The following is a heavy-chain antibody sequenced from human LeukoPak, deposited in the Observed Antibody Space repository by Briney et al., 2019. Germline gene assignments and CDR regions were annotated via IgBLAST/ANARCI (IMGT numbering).Heavy chain of an antibody. D-gene: IGHD4-17*01. CDR2: SKSKTDGGTT. CDR1: GXSFTNAW. V-gene: IGHV3-15*01. J-gene: IGHJ4*02. Sequence: GGSLRLSCVASGXSFTNAWMNWVRQAPGKGLEWVGRSKSKTDGGTTEYAAPVKGRFTISRDDSKNTLYLQMNSLKSEDTAVYYCTTRHYGDFDYWGQGTLVTVSS. CDR3: TTRHYGDFDY.